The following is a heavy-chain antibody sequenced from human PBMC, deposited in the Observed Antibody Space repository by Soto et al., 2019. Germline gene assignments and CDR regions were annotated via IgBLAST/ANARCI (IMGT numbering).Heavy chain of an antibody. V-gene: IGHV4-59*01. CDR2: IYYSGST. CDR3: ARDSGIARPYYYMDV. D-gene: IGHD6-13*01. CDR1: GGSISSYY. Sequence: SETLSLTCTVSGGSISSYYWSWIRQPPGKGLEWIGYIYYSGSTNYNPSLKSRVTISVDTSKNQFSLKLSSVTAADTAVYYCARDSGIARPYYYMDVWGKGTTVTSP. J-gene: IGHJ6*03.